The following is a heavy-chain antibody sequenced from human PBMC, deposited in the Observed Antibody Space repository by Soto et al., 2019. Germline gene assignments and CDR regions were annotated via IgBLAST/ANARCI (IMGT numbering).Heavy chain of an antibody. CDR1: GGSISSYY. CDR3: ARAFTYYDFWSGYYGTYYYYYMDF. J-gene: IGHJ6*03. Sequence: SETLSLTCTVSGGSISSYYWSWIRQPPGKGLEWIGYIYYSGSTNYNPSLKSRVTISVDTSKNQFSLKLSSVTAADTAVYYCARAFTYYDFWSGYYGTYYYYYMDFWGKGTTVTVSS. CDR2: IYYSGST. V-gene: IGHV4-59*01. D-gene: IGHD3-3*01.